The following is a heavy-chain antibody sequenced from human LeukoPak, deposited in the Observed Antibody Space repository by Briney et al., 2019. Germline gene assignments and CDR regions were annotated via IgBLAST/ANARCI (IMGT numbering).Heavy chain of an antibody. D-gene: IGHD5-18*01. V-gene: IGHV3-21*01. CDR3: ARARDVDTGIVKDYGFDI. Sequence: PGGSLRLSCAASGFTFSSYSMNWVRQAPGKGLEWVSSISSSSSYIYYADSVKGRFTISRDNAKNSLYLQMNSLRAEDTAVYYCARARDVDTGIVKDYGFDIWGQGTMVTVSS. CDR2: ISSSSSYI. J-gene: IGHJ3*02. CDR1: GFTFSSYS.